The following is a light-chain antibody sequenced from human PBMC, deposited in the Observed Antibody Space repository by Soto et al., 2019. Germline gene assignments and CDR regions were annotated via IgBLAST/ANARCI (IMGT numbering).Light chain of an antibody. J-gene: IGLJ1*01. CDR3: AAWDDSLRACV. Sequence: QSALSQVPSASGAAGQGVTISCSGSDSNIGSNSVYWYQQLPKAAPQLLIYYNNQRPSGVPDRFSDSRSGPSASLAITAIRSEDEADYYCAAWDDSLRACVFGTGTKVTVL. CDR2: YNN. V-gene: IGLV1-47*02. CDR1: DSNIGSNS.